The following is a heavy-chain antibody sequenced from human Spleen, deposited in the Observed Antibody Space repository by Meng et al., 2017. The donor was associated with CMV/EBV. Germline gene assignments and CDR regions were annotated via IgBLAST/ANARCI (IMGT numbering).Heavy chain of an antibody. CDR1: GGSIRSSTYY. J-gene: IGHJ3*02. CDR2: IYYSGNT. V-gene: IGHV4-39*07. D-gene: IGHD1-7*01. Sequence: GSLRLSCTVSGGSIRSSTYYWGWIRQPPGKGLEWIGSIYYSGNTFYNPSLKSRVTISVDTSNNQLSLKLPSVTAADTAVYCCASAVIGTTNAFNIWGQGTMVTVSS. CDR3: ASAVIGTTNAFNI.